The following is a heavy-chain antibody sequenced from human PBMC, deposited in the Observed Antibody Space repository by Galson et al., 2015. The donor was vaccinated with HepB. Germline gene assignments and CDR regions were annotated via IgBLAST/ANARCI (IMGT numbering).Heavy chain of an antibody. J-gene: IGHJ4*02. CDR3: ARALDLEMATIPFYDY. V-gene: IGHV3-21*01. Sequence: SLRLSCAASGFTFSSYSMNWVRQAPGKGLEWVSSISSSSSYIYYADSVKGRFTISRDNAKNSLYLQMNSLRAEDTAVYYCARALDLEMATIPFYDYWGQGTLVTVSS. D-gene: IGHD5-24*01. CDR2: ISSSSSYI. CDR1: GFTFSSYS.